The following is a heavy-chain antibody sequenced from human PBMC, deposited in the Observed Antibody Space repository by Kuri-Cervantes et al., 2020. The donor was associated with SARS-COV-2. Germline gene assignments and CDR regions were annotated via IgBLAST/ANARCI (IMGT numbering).Heavy chain of an antibody. D-gene: IGHD2-2*01. J-gene: IGHJ3*02. CDR3: ARQDLLDCSSTSCSFDAFDI. CDR1: GYSISSGYY. V-gene: IGHV4-38-2*02. CDR2: IYHSGST. Sequence: GSLRLSCTVSGYSISSGYYWGWIRQPPGKGLEWIGGIYHSGSTYYNPSLKSRVTISVDTSKNQSSLKLSSVTAADTAVYYCARQDLLDCSSTSCSFDAFDIWGQGTMVTVSS.